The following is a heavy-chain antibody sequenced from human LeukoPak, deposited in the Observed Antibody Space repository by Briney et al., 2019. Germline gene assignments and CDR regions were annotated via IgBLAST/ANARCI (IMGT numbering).Heavy chain of an antibody. CDR1: GFTFSSYS. CDR2: ISTSSITI. CDR3: VRVDWGSLAFDI. Sequence: GGSLRLFCAASGFTFSSYSMSWVRQAPGKGLDWVSYISTSSITIYYADSVKGRFSISRDNAKNSLSLQMHSLRDEDTAVYYCVRVDWGSLAFDIWGQGTTVTVSS. V-gene: IGHV3-48*02. D-gene: IGHD7-27*01. J-gene: IGHJ3*02.